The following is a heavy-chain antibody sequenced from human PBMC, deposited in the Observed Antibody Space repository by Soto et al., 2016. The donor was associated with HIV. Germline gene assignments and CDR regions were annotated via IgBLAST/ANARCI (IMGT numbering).Heavy chain of an antibody. CDR1: GYSFRNYD. Sequence: QVQLVQSGAEVKKPGASVKVSCKASGYSFRNYDINWVRQATGKGLEWMGWMNPNSGNTGYAQKLQGRVTFTRNTSINTAYMELSSLRSEDTAVYFCARALGVSLARGVNLVFGYWGQGTLVTVSS. CDR2: MNPNSGNT. CDR3: ARALGVSLARGVNLVFGY. V-gene: IGHV1-8*03. J-gene: IGHJ4*02. D-gene: IGHD3-10*01.